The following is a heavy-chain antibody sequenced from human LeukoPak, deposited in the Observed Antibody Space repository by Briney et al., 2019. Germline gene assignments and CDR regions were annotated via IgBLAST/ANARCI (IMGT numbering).Heavy chain of an antibody. CDR1: DGSTTGYY. J-gene: IGHJ5*02. Sequence: SETLSLTCSVSDGSTTGYYWSWIRQPPGKGLEWIAYVYYTGRTLYNPSLESRVTISVDTSKNQFSLKLSSVTAADTAVYYCARGKITMVRDPFDPWGQGTLVTVSS. V-gene: IGHV4-59*01. CDR2: VYYTGRT. D-gene: IGHD3-10*01. CDR3: ARGKITMVRDPFDP.